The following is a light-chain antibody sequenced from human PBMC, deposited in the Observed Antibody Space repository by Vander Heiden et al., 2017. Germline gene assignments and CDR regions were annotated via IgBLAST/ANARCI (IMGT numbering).Light chain of an antibody. Sequence: QSVLTQPPSASGTPGQSVPISCSGSSANIGSDTVNWYQQLPGTAPKLLIYSNNQLPSGVPDRFSGSRSGTSASLAISGLQSEDEADYYCAAWDDSLNGPVFGGGTKLTVL. CDR3: AAWDDSLNGPV. CDR2: SNN. V-gene: IGLV1-44*01. J-gene: IGLJ3*02. CDR1: SANIGSDT.